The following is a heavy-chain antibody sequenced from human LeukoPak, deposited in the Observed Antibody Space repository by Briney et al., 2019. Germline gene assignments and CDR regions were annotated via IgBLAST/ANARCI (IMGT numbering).Heavy chain of an antibody. CDR1: GRTFSSYA. CDR3: ARGSKEDGYPWGDY. J-gene: IGHJ4*02. D-gene: IGHD5-24*01. Sequence: SVKVSCKASGRTFSSYAISWVRQAPGQGLEWMGGIIPIFGTANYAQKFQGRVTITADESTSTAYMELSSLRSEDTAVYYCARGSKEDGYPWGDYWGQGTLVTVSS. CDR2: IIPIFGTA. V-gene: IGHV1-69*01.